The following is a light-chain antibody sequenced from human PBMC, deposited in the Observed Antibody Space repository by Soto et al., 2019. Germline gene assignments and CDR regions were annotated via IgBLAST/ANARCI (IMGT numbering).Light chain of an antibody. CDR3: HQRSNWPIT. V-gene: IGKV3-11*01. CDR2: DAS. CDR1: QSVSSH. Sequence: EIVLTQSPANLCLSPGETATLSCRASQSVSSHLVWFQQKPGQAPRLLIYDASSRATGIPARFSGSGSGTDFTLTISSLEPEDFAVYYCHQRSNWPITFGQGTRLEI. J-gene: IGKJ5*01.